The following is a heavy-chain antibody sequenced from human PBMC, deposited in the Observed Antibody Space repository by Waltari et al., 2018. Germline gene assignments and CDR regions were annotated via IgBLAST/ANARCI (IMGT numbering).Heavy chain of an antibody. J-gene: IGHJ4*02. CDR1: GYTFTGYY. D-gene: IGHD6-19*01. CDR2: INPNSGGT. V-gene: IGHV1-2*02. Sequence: QVQLVQSGAEVKKPGASVKVSCKAAGYTFTGYYMHWVRQAPGQGLEWMGWINPNSGGTNYAQKFQGRVTMTRDTSISTAYMELSRLRSDDTAVYYCARELAVAGTTLGFDYWGQGTLVTVSS. CDR3: ARELAVAGTTLGFDY.